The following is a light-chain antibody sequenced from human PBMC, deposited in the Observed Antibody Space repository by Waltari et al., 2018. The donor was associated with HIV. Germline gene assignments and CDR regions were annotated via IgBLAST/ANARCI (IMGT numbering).Light chain of an antibody. V-gene: IGKV4-1*01. J-gene: IGKJ2*01. CDR1: QTILYHANNQSY. Sequence: DIVMTQSPGSLTVSLGARATIKCKSSQTILYHANNQSYLAWYQQKLGQPPKLLISWTSTRESGVPDRFHGSGSGTDFTLFISDVHHEDVALYYCQQFFNPPWTFGQGTRMEIE. CDR3: QQFFNPPWT. CDR2: WTS.